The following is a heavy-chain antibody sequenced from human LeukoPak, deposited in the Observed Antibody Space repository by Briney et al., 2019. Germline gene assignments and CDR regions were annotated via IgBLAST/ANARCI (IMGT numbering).Heavy chain of an antibody. Sequence: GGSLRLSCAASGFTFSTYSMNWVRQAPGKGLEWVSSISSSSSYRYYADSVKGRFTISRDNAKNSLYLQMNSLRAEDTAVYYCARGEGSSWSYYGIDVWGQGTTVTASS. V-gene: IGHV3-21*01. D-gene: IGHD6-13*01. CDR1: GFTFSTYS. J-gene: IGHJ6*02. CDR3: ARGEGSSWSYYGIDV. CDR2: ISSSSSYR.